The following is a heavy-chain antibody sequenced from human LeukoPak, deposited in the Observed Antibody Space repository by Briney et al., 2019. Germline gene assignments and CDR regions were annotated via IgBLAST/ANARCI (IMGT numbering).Heavy chain of an antibody. V-gene: IGHV3-23*01. Sequence: GGCLRLSCAASGFTFVGYAMSWVRQVPGKGLEWVSAISGSGSDTYYADSVKGRFTISRDNSKSTLYLRMNSLRAEDTAIYYCAKDLGGEGGSGFPGYWGRGTLVTVSS. D-gene: IGHD3-10*01. CDR3: AKDLGGEGGSGFPGY. CDR1: GFTFVGYA. CDR2: ISGSGSDT. J-gene: IGHJ4*02.